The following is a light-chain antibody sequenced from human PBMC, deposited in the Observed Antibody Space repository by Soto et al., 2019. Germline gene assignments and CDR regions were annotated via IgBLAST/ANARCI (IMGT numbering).Light chain of an antibody. CDR1: QSISSN. Sequence: EIVMTRYPATLSVSPGERATLSCRASQSISSNLAWYQQKPGQAPRLLFYGASTRATGIPARFSGSGSGTEFTLTISSLQSEDFAIYYCQQYNNWPRTFGQGTKVEIK. CDR2: GAS. CDR3: QQYNNWPRT. V-gene: IGKV3-15*01. J-gene: IGKJ1*01.